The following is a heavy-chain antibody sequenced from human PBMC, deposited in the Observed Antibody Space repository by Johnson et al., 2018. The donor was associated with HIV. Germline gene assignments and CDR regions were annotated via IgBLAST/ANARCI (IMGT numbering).Heavy chain of an antibody. J-gene: IGHJ3*02. CDR1: GFTFSSYA. CDR2: ISGSGGST. V-gene: IGHV3-23*04. D-gene: IGHD6-13*01. Sequence: VQLVESGGGLVQPGGSLRLSCAASGFTFSSYAMSRVRQAPGKGLEWVSGISGSGGSTYYADSVKGRFTISRDNSKNTLYLQMNSLRAEDTAVYYCANLGYSSSWDYDIWGQGTMVTVSS. CDR3: ANLGYSSSWDYDI.